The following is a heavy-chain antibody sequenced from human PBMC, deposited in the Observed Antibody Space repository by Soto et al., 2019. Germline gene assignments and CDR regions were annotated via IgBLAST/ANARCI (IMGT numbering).Heavy chain of an antibody. J-gene: IGHJ5*02. V-gene: IGHV4-59*01. CDR2: IYYNGNT. CDR3: TRVRTGGLFDH. Sequence: QVQLQESGPGLVKPSETLSLTCTVSGGSINNYYWTWIRQPPGKRLEWIGYIYYNGNTGFNPSLKSRVPMSVDTSKNQLSLKLTSVTAADTAVYYCTRVRTGGLFDHWGQGTLVTVSS. D-gene: IGHD3-10*01. CDR1: GGSINNYY.